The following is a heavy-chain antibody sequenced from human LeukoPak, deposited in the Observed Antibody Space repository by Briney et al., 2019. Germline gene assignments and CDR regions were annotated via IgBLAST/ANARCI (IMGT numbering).Heavy chain of an antibody. CDR3: AREQGAVAAVNWFDP. Sequence: GASVKVSCKASGYTFTSYYMHWVRQAPGQGLEWMGWINPNSGGTNYAQKFQGRATMTRDTSISTAYMELSRLRSDDTAVYYCAREQGAVAAVNWFDPWGQGTLVTVSS. J-gene: IGHJ5*02. D-gene: IGHD6-19*01. CDR2: INPNSGGT. V-gene: IGHV1-2*02. CDR1: GYTFTSYY.